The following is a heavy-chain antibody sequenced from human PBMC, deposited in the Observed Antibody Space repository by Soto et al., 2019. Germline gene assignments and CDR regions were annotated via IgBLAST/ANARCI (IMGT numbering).Heavy chain of an antibody. CDR1: GGTFSSYT. D-gene: IGHD3-22*01. V-gene: IGHV1-69*02. J-gene: IGHJ4*02. CDR2: IIPILGIA. Sequence: QVQLVQSGAEVKKPGSSVKVSCKASGGTFSSYTISWVRQAPGQGLEWMGRIIPILGIANYAQKFQGRVTITADNSTSTAYMELSSLRSEDTAVYYCASRDEVITTDYWGQGTLVTVSS. CDR3: ASRDEVITTDY.